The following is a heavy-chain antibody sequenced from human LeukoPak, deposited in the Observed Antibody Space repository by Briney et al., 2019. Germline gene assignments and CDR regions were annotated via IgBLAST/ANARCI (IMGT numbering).Heavy chain of an antibody. V-gene: IGHV3-23*01. D-gene: IGHD4-11*01. J-gene: IGHJ4*02. CDR1: GFTFNNEA. CDR3: TKVRSGSSNWALRVFDY. Sequence: GGSLRLSCAVSGFTFNNEAMGWVRQLRGGGLEWVSTISPGGGTTYYAESMKGRFTISRDNSKSTLYLEMKSLRVEDTAVYYCTKVRSGSSNWALRVFDYWGQGALVTVSS. CDR2: ISPGGGTT.